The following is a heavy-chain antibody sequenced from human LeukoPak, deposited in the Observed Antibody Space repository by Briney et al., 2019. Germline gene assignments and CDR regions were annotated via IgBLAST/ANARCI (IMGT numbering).Heavy chain of an antibody. V-gene: IGHV1-18*01. CDR2: ISAYNGNT. J-gene: IGHJ4*02. D-gene: IGHD6-13*01. CDR1: GYTFTSYG. CDR3: ARDWESSSWYGDYYFDY. Sequence: ASVKVSCKASGYTFTSYGISWVRQAPGQGLEWMGWISAYNGNTNYAQKLQGRVTMTTDTSTSTAYMELRSLRSDDTAVYYCARDWESSSWYGDYYFDYWGQGTLVNVSS.